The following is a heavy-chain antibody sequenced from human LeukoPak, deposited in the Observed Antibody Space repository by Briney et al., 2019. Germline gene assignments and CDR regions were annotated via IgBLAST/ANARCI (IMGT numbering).Heavy chain of an antibody. D-gene: IGHD3-3*01. V-gene: IGHV4-61*02. J-gene: IGHJ5*02. CDR3: ARVRITIFGVANWFDP. CDR2: IYTSGST. CDR1: GGSISSGSYY. Sequence: PSETLSLTCTVSGGSISSGSYYWSWIRQPAGKGLEWIGRIYTSGSTNYNPSLKSRVTISVDTSKNQFSLKLSSVTAVDTAVYYCARVRITIFGVANWFDPWGQGTLVTVSS.